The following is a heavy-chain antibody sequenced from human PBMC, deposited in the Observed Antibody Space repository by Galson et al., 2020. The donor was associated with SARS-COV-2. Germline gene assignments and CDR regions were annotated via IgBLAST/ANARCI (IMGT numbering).Heavy chain of an antibody. CDR3: ARDAIGVVTAGFRRPFIQYYFDY. CDR1: GFTFSSYA. D-gene: IGHD2-21*02. Sequence: GGSLRLSCAASGFTFSSYAMHWVRQAPGKGLEWVAVISYDGSNKYYADSVKGRFTISRDNSKNTLYLQMNSLRAEDTAVYYCARDAIGVVTAGFRRPFIQYYFDYWGQGTLVTVSS. J-gene: IGHJ4*02. CDR2: ISYDGSNK. V-gene: IGHV3-30-3*01.